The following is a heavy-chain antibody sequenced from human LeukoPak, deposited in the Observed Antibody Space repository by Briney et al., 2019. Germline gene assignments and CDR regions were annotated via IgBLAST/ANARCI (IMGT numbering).Heavy chain of an antibody. CDR1: GGSFSGYY. Sequence: PSETLSLTCAVYGGSFSGYYWSWIRQPPGKGLEWIGEINHSGSTNYNPSLKSRVTISVDTSKNQFSLKLSSVTAADTAVYYCARGLSYYDFWSGYYSPYYYMDVWGKGTTVTVSS. J-gene: IGHJ6*03. CDR2: INHSGST. CDR3: ARGLSYYDFWSGYYSPYYYMDV. D-gene: IGHD3-3*01. V-gene: IGHV4-34*01.